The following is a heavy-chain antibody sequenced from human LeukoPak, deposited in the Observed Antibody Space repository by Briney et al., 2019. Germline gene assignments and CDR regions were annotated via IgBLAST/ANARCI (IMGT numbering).Heavy chain of an antibody. Sequence: GASVKVSCKASGYTFTSYAMHWVRQAPGQRLEWMGWINAGNGNTKYSQKFQGRVTITADESTSTAYMELSSLRSEDTAVYYCASPTDTAMDHYFDYWGQGTLVTVSS. V-gene: IGHV1-3*01. CDR3: ASPTDTAMDHYFDY. CDR1: GYTFTSYA. CDR2: INAGNGNT. J-gene: IGHJ4*02. D-gene: IGHD5-18*01.